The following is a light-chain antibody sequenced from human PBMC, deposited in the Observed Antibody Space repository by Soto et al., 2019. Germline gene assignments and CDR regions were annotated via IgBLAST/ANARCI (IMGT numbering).Light chain of an antibody. Sequence: EVVLTQSPATLSLSPGERATLSCRASQYITIYLAWYQQKPGQAPRLLIYDASNRATGIPARFSGSGPGTDFTLTISSLEPDDFAVYYCQQRADWPITFGQGTRLEIK. J-gene: IGKJ5*01. CDR3: QQRADWPIT. V-gene: IGKV3-11*01. CDR1: QYITIY. CDR2: DAS.